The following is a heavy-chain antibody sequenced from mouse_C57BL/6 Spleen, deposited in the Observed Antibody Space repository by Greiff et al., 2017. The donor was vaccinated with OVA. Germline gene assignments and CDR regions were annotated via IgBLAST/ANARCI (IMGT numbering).Heavy chain of an antibody. CDR2: ILPGSGST. D-gene: IGHD1-1*01. CDR1: GYTFTGYW. Sequence: VQLQQSGAELMKPGASVKLSCKATGYTFTGYWIEWVKQRPGHGLEWIGEILPGSGSTNNNEKFKGKATFTADTSSNTAYMQLSSLTTEDSAIYYCARSDYGSSYGYFDVWGTGTTVTVSS. J-gene: IGHJ1*03. CDR3: ARSDYGSSYGYFDV. V-gene: IGHV1-9*01.